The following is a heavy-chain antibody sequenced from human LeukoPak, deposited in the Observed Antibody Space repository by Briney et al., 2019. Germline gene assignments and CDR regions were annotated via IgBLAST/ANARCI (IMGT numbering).Heavy chain of an antibody. J-gene: IGHJ6*03. CDR3: ARGLQYQLFKALRYYYMDV. CDR2: IFPISGIA. D-gene: IGHD2-2*01. Sequence: ASVTVSCKASGDTFSSHAIAWVRQAPGQGPEGMGGIFPISGIADYAQKFQGRVTITADESTSTAYMEMSSLTSDDTAVYYCARGLQYQLFKALRYYYMDVWGEGTTVTVSS. CDR1: GDTFSSHA. V-gene: IGHV1-69*13.